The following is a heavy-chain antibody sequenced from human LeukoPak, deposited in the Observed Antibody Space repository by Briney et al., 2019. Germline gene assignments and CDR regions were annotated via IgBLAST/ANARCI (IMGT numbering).Heavy chain of an antibody. CDR1: GFTVGSNY. D-gene: IGHD2-2*01. J-gene: IGHJ5*02. CDR2: IYSGDST. Sequence: GGSLRLSCAAPGFTVGSNYMNWVRQAPGKGLEWVSVIYSGDSTYYADSVKGRFTISRDSAKNSLYLQMDSLRDEDTAMYYCAREFPPHCSSTSCYPDHWGQGTLVTVAS. V-gene: IGHV3-66*01. CDR3: AREFPPHCSSTSCYPDH.